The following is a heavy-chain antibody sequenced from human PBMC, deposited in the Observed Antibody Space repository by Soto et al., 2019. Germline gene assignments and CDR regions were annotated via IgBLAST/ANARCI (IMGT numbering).Heavy chain of an antibody. CDR2: ISGSGDST. CDR3: AKAPLRFADF. D-gene: IGHD3-10*01. Sequence: GGSLRLSCAASGFTFSNYARSWVRQAPGEGLEWVSAISGSGDSTFYADSVKGRFTISRDNSKNTLYLQMNSLRAEDTAIYYCAKAPLRFADFWGQGTLVTVSS. V-gene: IGHV3-23*01. J-gene: IGHJ4*02. CDR1: GFTFSNYA.